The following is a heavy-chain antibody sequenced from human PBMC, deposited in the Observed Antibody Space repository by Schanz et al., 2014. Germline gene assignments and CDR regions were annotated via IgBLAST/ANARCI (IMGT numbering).Heavy chain of an antibody. CDR1: GGTFSTYV. CDR2: MNPNSGNP. J-gene: IGHJ4*02. Sequence: QVQLVQSGDEVKKPGSSVKVSCKASGGTFSTYVVVCVRQAPGQGLEWLGWMNPNSGNPGFAQKFRGRVTMTRNTSMSTAYIELHILTSEDTAVYYCARGRTFDYWGQGTLDTVSS. V-gene: IGHV1-8*02. CDR3: ARGRTFDY.